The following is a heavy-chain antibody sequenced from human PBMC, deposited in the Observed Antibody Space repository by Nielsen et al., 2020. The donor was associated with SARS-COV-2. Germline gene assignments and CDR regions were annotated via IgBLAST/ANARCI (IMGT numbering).Heavy chain of an antibody. CDR3: ASLDFTTSYYYDSSGRRGGPRGFDY. Sequence: GESLKISCAASGFTFSSYGMHRVRQAPGKGLEWVAVIWYDGSNKYYADSVKGRFTISRDNSKNTLYLQMNSLRAEDTAVYYCASLDFTTSYYYDSSGRRGGPRGFDYWGQGTLVTVSS. D-gene: IGHD3-22*01. CDR1: GFTFSSYG. J-gene: IGHJ4*02. V-gene: IGHV3-33*01. CDR2: IWYDGSNK.